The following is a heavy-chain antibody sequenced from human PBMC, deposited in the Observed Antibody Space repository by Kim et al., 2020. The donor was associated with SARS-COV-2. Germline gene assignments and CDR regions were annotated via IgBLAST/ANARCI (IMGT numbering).Heavy chain of an antibody. CDR2: VSSSNT. V-gene: IGHV3-48*02. D-gene: IGHD1-26*01. CDR1: GFTFKYYS. CDR3: ARDGGIYSNTYYYMDV. Sequence: GGSLRLSCAASGFTFKYYSLNWVRQAPGKELEWVSYVSSSNTYYADSVQGRFTISRDNAKNSVYLQMNSLRDEDTAVYYCARDGGIYSNTYYYMDVWGKGTTVTVSS. J-gene: IGHJ6*03.